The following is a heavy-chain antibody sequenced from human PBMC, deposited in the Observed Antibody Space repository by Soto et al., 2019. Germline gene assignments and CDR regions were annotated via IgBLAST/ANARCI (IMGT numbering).Heavy chain of an antibody. CDR3: ARVRSVPAPHRSFYYYGMDV. J-gene: IGHJ6*02. CDR2: IKQDGSEK. CDR1: GFTFSSYW. D-gene: IGHD2-2*01. Sequence: EVQLVESGGGLVQPGGSLRLSCAASGFTFSSYWMSWVRQAPGKGLEWVANIKQDGSEKYYVDSVKGRFTISRDNAKNSLYLQMNSLRAEATAVYYCARVRSVPAPHRSFYYYGMDVWGQGTTVTVSS. V-gene: IGHV3-7*01.